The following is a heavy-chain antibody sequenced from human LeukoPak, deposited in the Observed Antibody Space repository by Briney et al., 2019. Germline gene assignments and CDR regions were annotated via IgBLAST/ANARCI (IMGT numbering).Heavy chain of an antibody. J-gene: IGHJ2*01. D-gene: IGHD2-2*01. V-gene: IGHV4-4*07. CDR1: GGSISSYY. Sequence: SETLSFTCTVSGGSISSYYWSWIRQPAGKGLEWIGRIYSSGSTNYNPSLKSRVTMSVDTSKNQFSLKLSSVTAADTAVYYCAKGQYRLLYWYFDLWGRGTLVTVSS. CDR3: AKGQYRLLYWYFDL. CDR2: IYSSGST.